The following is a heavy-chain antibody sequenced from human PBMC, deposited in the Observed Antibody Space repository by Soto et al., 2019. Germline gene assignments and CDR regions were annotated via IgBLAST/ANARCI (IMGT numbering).Heavy chain of an antibody. D-gene: IGHD4-4*01. CDR3: ARDKAVRYCYYGMDV. Sequence: GGSLRLSCAASGFTFSSYGMHWVRQAPGKGLEWVAVIWYDGSNKYYADSVKGRFTISRDNSKNTLYLQMNSLRAEDTAVYYCARDKAVRYCYYGMDVWGQGTTVTVSS. J-gene: IGHJ6*02. V-gene: IGHV3-33*01. CDR1: GFTFSSYG. CDR2: IWYDGSNK.